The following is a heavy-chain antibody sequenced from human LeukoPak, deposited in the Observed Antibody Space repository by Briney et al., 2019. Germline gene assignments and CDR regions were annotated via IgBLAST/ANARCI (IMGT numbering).Heavy chain of an antibody. CDR1: GGSISSSSYY. Sequence: PSETLSLTCTVSGGSISSSSYYWGWIRQPPGKGLEWIGYVHCSGSTNYNPSLKSRVTISVDTSKKQVSLKLNSVTAVDTAVYYCARATGTTRNAFDIWGQGTMVTVSS. CDR2: VHCSGST. CDR3: ARATGTTRNAFDI. D-gene: IGHD1-7*01. J-gene: IGHJ3*02. V-gene: IGHV4-61*05.